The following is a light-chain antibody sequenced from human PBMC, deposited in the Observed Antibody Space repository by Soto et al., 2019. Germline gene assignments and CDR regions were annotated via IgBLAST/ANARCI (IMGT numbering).Light chain of an antibody. Sequence: QSALTQPASVSGSPGQSITISCTGTSSDIGSYNLVSWYQQHPGKATKLMIYEVSKRPSGVSNRFSGSKSGNTASLTISGLQAEDEADYYCCSYAGSLGVFGTGTKVTVL. CDR1: SSDIGSYNL. CDR3: CSYAGSLGV. CDR2: EVS. V-gene: IGLV2-23*02. J-gene: IGLJ1*01.